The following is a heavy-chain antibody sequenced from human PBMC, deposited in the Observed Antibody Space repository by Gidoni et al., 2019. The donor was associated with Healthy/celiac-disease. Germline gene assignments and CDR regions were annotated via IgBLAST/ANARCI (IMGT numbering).Heavy chain of an antibody. D-gene: IGHD3-3*01. J-gene: IGHJ4*02. CDR3: ARDRVNGFLEWLFWY. CDR1: GYTFTGYY. Sequence: QVQLVQSGAEVKKPGASVKVSCKASGYTFTGYYMHWVRQAPGQGLEWMGWINPNSGGTNYAQKFQGRVTMTRDTSISTAYMELSRLRSDDTAVYYCARDRVNGFLEWLFWYWGQGTLVTVSS. CDR2: INPNSGGT. V-gene: IGHV1-2*02.